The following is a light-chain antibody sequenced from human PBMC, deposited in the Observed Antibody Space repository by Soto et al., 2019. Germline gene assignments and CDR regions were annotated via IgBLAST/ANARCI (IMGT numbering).Light chain of an antibody. J-gene: IGKJ5*01. CDR3: QQLNTLPFT. CDR1: QGINSY. CDR2: EAS. V-gene: IGKV1-9*01. Sequence: MQLTQSPSSLSASVGDRVSITCRASQGINSYLAWYQQKPGKVPQLLIYEASTLQSGVPSRFSGSGSGTEFTLTISGLLPEDFATYHCQQLNTLPFTFGQGTRLEIK.